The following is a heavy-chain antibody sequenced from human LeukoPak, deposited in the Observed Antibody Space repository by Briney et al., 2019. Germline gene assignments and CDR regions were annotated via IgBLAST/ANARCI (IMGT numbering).Heavy chain of an antibody. CDR3: ARDQSGMVHQ. CDR1: GFTFDDYA. V-gene: IGHV3-9*03. J-gene: IGHJ4*02. Sequence: GGSLRLSCAASGFTFDDYAMHWVRQAPGKGLEWVSGISWNSGSIGYADSVKGRFTISRDNAKNSLYLQMNSLRAEDMALYYCARDQSGMVHQWGQGTLVTVSS. D-gene: IGHD3-10*01. CDR2: ISWNSGSI.